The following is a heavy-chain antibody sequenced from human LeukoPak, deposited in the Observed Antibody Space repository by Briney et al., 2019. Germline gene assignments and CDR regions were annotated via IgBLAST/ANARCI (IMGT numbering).Heavy chain of an antibody. D-gene: IGHD6-13*01. J-gene: IGHJ3*02. CDR3: ARELLGQQLVSSDALDI. CDR2: IYSGGST. Sequence: GGSLRLSCAASGFTVSSNYMSWVRQAPGKGLEWVSVIYSGGSTYYADSVKGRFTISRDNSKNTLYLQMNSLRAEDTAVYYCARELLGQQLVSSDALDIWGQGTMVTVSS. V-gene: IGHV3-53*01. CDR1: GFTVSSNY.